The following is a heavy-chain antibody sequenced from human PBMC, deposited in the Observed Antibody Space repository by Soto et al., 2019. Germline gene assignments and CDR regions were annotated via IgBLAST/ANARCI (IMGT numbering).Heavy chain of an antibody. CDR1: GDSISACS. CDR3: AREGNLGRWLQPLDF. J-gene: IGHJ4*02. V-gene: IGHV4-59*01. CDR2: IHYNGNT. Sequence: QVQLQVSGPGLVKPSETLYLTCTVSGDSISACSWSWVRQPPGKGLEWIGNIHYNGNTKYNPSLKSRVTMSVDTSQNQFSLRLISVTAADTAIYFCAREGNLGRWLQPLDFWGQGTLVTVSS. D-gene: IGHD5-12*01.